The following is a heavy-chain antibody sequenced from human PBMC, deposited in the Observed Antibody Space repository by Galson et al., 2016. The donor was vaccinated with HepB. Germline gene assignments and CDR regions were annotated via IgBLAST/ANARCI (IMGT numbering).Heavy chain of an antibody. CDR3: ARELDHSFYFAY. J-gene: IGHJ4*02. V-gene: IGHV1-46*02. CDR2: IKPSGGDT. CDR1: GYTFNTYN. D-gene: IGHD1-14*01. Sequence: SVKVSCKASGYTFNTYNMHWVRQAPGQGLEWMGIIKPSGGDTIYAQKFQDRITMTRDTSTSTVYMELISLRSEATAVYYCARELDHSFYFAYWGQGTLLTVSS.